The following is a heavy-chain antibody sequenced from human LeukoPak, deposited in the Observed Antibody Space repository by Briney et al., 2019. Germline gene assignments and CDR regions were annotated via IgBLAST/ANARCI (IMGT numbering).Heavy chain of an antibody. CDR3: VRDNGPEQLALDL. CDR1: GFTFSSYG. Sequence: GGSLRLSCAASGFTFSSYGMHWVRQALGKGLEWVALIWFDGSDKKYADSVKGRFTISRDNSKNTLFLQMNSLRVEDTAVYYCVRDNGPEQLALDLWGQGTLVTVSS. V-gene: IGHV3-33*01. CDR2: IWFDGSDK. D-gene: IGHD6-6*01. J-gene: IGHJ5*02.